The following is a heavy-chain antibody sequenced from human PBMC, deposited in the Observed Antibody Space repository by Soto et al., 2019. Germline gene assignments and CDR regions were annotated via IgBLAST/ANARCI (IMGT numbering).Heavy chain of an antibody. CDR2: ISWNSGSI. V-gene: IGHV3-9*01. CDR1: GVTFDVYA. D-gene: IGHD5-12*01. Sequence: LXLSGAGSGVTFDVYAMHWGLQAPGMGLEWVSGISWNSGSIGYADSVKGRFTISRDNAKNSLYLQMNSLRAEDTALYYCAKDRGSGYDFYYYYGMDVWGQGTTVTVSS. J-gene: IGHJ6*02. CDR3: AKDRGSGYDFYYYYGMDV.